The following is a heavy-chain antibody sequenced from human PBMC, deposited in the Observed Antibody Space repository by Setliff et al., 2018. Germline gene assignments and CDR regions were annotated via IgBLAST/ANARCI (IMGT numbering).Heavy chain of an antibody. Sequence: GGSLRLSCAASGFTFSGSAMHWVRQASGKGLEWVGRIRSKANSYATAYATSVQDRFTISRHDSESTTYLQMNGLKTEDTAVYYCVRHMTYYDFWRGYYSTSDAFHVWGQRTMVTVSS. CDR2: IRSKANSYAT. J-gene: IGHJ3*01. V-gene: IGHV3-73*01. CDR1: GFTFSGSA. CDR3: VRHMTYYDFWRGYYSTSDAFHV. D-gene: IGHD3-3*01.